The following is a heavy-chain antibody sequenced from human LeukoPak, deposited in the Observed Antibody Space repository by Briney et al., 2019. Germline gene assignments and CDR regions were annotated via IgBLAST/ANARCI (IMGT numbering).Heavy chain of an antibody. V-gene: IGHV3-23*01. J-gene: IGHJ4*02. CDR1: GFTFSNYD. CDR2: ISGSGGST. Sequence: PGGSLRLSCAASGFTFSNYDMSWVRQAPGKGLQWVSAISGSGGSTYYADSVKGRFTISRDNSKNTLSLQMNSLRAEDTAVYYCAKDFTAGQYFDYWGQGTLVTVSS. D-gene: IGHD3-10*01. CDR3: AKDFTAGQYFDY.